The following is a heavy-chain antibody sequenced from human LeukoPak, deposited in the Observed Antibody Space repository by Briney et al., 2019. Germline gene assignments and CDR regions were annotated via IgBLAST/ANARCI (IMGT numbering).Heavy chain of an antibody. CDR3: TRDPHALDY. J-gene: IGHJ4*02. CDR1: GFTFSSYS. CDR2: ITSSSSTI. Sequence: PGGSLRLSCAASGFTFSSYSMNWVRQAPGKGLEWVSYITSSSSTIYYADSVKGRFTISRDNAKNSLSLQMNSLRDGDTAVYFCTRDPHALDYWGQGTLVTVSS. V-gene: IGHV3-48*02.